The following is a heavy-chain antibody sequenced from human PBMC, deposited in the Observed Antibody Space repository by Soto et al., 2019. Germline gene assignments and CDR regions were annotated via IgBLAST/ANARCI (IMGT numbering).Heavy chain of an antibody. CDR3: ARSVTVAGLDY. Sequence: QVQLVESGGGVVQPGRSLRLSCAASGFTLSSYSMHWVRQAPGRGLEWVGVISYDGNKKYYRDSVKGRFSISRDTSNNTVNLHMNSLRPEDTAVYYCARSVTVAGLDYGGQGTLVTVS. CDR2: ISYDGNKK. V-gene: IGHV3-30-3*01. D-gene: IGHD6-19*01. J-gene: IGHJ4*02. CDR1: GFTLSSYS.